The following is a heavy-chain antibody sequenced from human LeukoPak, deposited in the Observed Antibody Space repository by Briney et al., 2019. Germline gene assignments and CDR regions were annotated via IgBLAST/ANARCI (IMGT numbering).Heavy chain of an antibody. CDR1: GFTVSSNY. J-gene: IGHJ4*02. Sequence: PGGSLRLSCAASGFTVSSNYMNWVRQAPGKGPEWVSVTSSGGNTYYADSVQGRFTISRDNSKNTLYLQMNSLRAEDTAVYYCARDPRSGTGIWGQGALVTVSS. V-gene: IGHV3-66*01. CDR2: TSSGGNT. D-gene: IGHD1-1*01. CDR3: ARDPRSGTGI.